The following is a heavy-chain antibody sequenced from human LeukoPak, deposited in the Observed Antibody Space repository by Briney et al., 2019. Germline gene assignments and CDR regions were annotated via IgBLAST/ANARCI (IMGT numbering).Heavy chain of an antibody. V-gene: IGHV4-38-2*02. Sequence: SETLSLTCTVSGYSMSSGYYWGWIRQPPERGLEWIGSMYHTGSTYYNPSLKSRVTISVDTSKNQFYLKLSSVTAADTALYYCARGIWEMATIPYWYFDIWGRGTLVTVPS. J-gene: IGHJ2*01. CDR1: GYSMSSGYY. CDR3: ARGIWEMATIPYWYFDI. D-gene: IGHD5-24*01. CDR2: MYHTGST.